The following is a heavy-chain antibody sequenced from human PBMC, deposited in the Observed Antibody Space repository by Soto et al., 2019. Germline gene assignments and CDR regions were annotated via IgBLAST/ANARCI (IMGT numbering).Heavy chain of an antibody. D-gene: IGHD2-21*01. CDR3: AHIPNYSQYDWFDP. CDR1: GFSLTTRGVG. CDR2: IYWDDDK. J-gene: IGHJ5*02. Sequence: QITLKESGPTLVKPTQTLTLTCTFSGFSLTTRGVGVGWIRQPPGKALECLALIYWDDDKRYSPSLQSRLSITNDTSKNQVVLTMTNVDPVDTATYYCAHIPNYSQYDWFDPWGQGTLVSVSS. V-gene: IGHV2-5*02.